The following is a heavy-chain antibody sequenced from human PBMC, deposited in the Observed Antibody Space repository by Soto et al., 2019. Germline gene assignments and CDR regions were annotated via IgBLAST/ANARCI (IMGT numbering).Heavy chain of an antibody. CDR1: GYTFTSYG. J-gene: IGHJ4*02. D-gene: IGHD5-12*01. Sequence: ASVKVSCKASGYTFTSYGISWVRQAPGQGLEWMGWISAYNGNTNYAQKLQGRVTMTTDTSTSTDYMELRSLRSDDTAVYYCARGPSNIVATSYFDYWGQGTLVTVSS. V-gene: IGHV1-18*01. CDR3: ARGPSNIVATSYFDY. CDR2: ISAYNGNT.